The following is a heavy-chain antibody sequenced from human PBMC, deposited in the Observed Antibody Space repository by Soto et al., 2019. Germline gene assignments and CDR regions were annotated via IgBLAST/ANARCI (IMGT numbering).Heavy chain of an antibody. CDR2: TYPGDSDT. V-gene: IGHV5-51*01. D-gene: IGHD6-25*01. J-gene: IGHJ6*02. Sequence: GESLKISCKGSGYSFTSYWIGWVRQMPGKGLEWMGITYPGDSDTRYSPSFQGQVTISADKSISTAYLQWSSLKASDTAMYYCARRVAAGIDYYYYYGMDVWGQGTTVTVSS. CDR1: GYSFTSYW. CDR3: ARRVAAGIDYYYYYGMDV.